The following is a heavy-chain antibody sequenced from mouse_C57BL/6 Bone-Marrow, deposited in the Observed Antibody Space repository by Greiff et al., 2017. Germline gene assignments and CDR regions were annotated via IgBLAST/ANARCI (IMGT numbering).Heavy chain of an antibody. CDR3: TTRLYYLDY. J-gene: IGHJ2*01. Sequence: VQLQQSGAELVRPGASVKLSCTASGFNIKDDYMHWVKQRPEQGLEWIGWIDPENGDTEYASKFQGKATITADTSSNTAYLQLSSLTSEDTAVYYCTTRLYYLDYWGQGTTLTVSS. CDR2: IDPENGDT. CDR1: GFNIKDDY. V-gene: IGHV14-4*01.